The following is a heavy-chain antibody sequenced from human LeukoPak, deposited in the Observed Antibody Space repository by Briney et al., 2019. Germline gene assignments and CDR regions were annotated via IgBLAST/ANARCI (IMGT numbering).Heavy chain of an antibody. CDR3: TRTYSSSSYSPFDY. J-gene: IGHJ4*02. D-gene: IGHD6-13*01. CDR2: IYYGGST. CDR1: GFIVSSNY. Sequence: GGSLRLSCAASGFIVSSNYMNWVRQAPGKGLEWVSVIYYGGSTYYADSVKGRFTISRDNSKNTLYLQMNSLRAEDTAVYYCTRTYSSSSYSPFDYWGQGTLVTVSS. V-gene: IGHV3-53*01.